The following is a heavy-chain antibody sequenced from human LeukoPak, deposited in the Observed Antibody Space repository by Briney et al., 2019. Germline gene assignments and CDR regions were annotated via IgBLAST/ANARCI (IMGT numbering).Heavy chain of an antibody. J-gene: IGHJ1*01. V-gene: IGHV3-48*02. D-gene: IGHD3-22*01. CDR2: ISSSSSTI. CDR3: ARGLDYYDSSGYYSEYFQH. Sequence: GGSLRLSCAASGFTFSSYSMNWVRQAPGKGLEWVSYISSSSSTIYYADSVKGRFTISRDNAKNSLYLQMNSLRDEDTAVYYCARGLDYYDSSGYYSEYFQHWGQGTLVTVSS. CDR1: GFTFSSYS.